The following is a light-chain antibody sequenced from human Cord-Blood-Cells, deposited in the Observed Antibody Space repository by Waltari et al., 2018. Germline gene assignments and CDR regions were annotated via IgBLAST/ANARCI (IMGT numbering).Light chain of an antibody. J-gene: IGLJ2*01. CDR1: RRDVGGYNY. CDR2: DVS. V-gene: IGLV2-14*01. CDR3: SSYTSSSTL. Sequence: QSALTQPASVSGSPGQSITISCTGTRRDVGGYNYVSWYQQHPGKAPKLMIYDVSNRPSGVSNRFSGSKSGNTASLTISGLQAEDEADYYCSSYTSSSTLFGGGTKLTVL.